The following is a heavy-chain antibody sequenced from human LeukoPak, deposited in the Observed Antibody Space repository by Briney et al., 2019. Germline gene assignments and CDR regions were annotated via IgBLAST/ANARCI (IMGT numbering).Heavy chain of an antibody. CDR2: IYYSGST. CDR1: GGSISSSSYY. Sequence: SETLSLTRTVSGGSISSSSYYWGWIRQPPGKGLEWIGSIYYSGSTYYNPSLKSRVTISVDTSKNQFSLKLSSVTAADTAVYYCARTGSGSYRDAFDIWGQGTMVTVSS. D-gene: IGHD3-10*01. J-gene: IGHJ3*02. V-gene: IGHV4-39*07. CDR3: ARTGSGSYRDAFDI.